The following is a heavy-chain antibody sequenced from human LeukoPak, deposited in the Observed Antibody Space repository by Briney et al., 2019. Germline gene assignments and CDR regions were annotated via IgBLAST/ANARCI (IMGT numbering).Heavy chain of an antibody. D-gene: IGHD5-24*01. CDR2: ISHDGSNK. CDR1: GFTFSSYA. Sequence: GGSLRLSCAASGFTFSSYAMHWVRQAPGKGLEWVAVISHDGSNKYYADSVKGRFTISRDNSKNTLYLQMNSLRAEDTAVYYCARDGYKRHFDYWGQGTLVTVSS. V-gene: IGHV3-30*04. J-gene: IGHJ4*02. CDR3: ARDGYKRHFDY.